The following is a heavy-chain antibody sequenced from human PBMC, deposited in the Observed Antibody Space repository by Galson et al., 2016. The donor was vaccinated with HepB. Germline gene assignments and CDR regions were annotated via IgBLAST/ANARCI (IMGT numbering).Heavy chain of an antibody. V-gene: IGHV3-30*18. Sequence: SLRLSCAASGFTFSSYGMHWVRQAPGKGLEWVAVISYDGSNNYYADSVKGRFTISRDNSKNTLYLQMNSLRAEDTAVYYCAKSGRYSGGDHFDYWGQGTLVTGSS. CDR1: GFTFSSYG. CDR2: ISYDGSNN. J-gene: IGHJ4*02. CDR3: AKSGRYSGGDHFDY. D-gene: IGHD2-21*02.